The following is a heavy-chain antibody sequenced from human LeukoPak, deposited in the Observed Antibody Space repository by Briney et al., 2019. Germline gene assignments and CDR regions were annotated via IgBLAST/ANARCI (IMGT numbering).Heavy chain of an antibody. D-gene: IGHD5-18*01. Sequence: PSETLSLTCTVSGGSIHTYNWMWIRQPAGKGLEFIGRNNFAGRGYYNPSLKSRVTISVDSPRNQSSLELTSVTAADTAVYYCARDRQHSYGSDLDHWGQGILVTVSS. J-gene: IGHJ4*02. CDR2: NNFAGRG. CDR3: ARDRQHSYGSDLDH. CDR1: GGSIHTYN. V-gene: IGHV4-4*07.